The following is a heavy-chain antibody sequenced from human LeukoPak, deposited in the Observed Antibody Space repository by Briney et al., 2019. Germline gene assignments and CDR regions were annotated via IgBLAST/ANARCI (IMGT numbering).Heavy chain of an antibody. CDR2: INPNSGGT. CDR3: ANSHGYSYGYYFDY. Sequence: ASVKVSCKASRYTFTGYYMHWVRQAPGQGLEWMGWINPNSGGTNYAQKFQGRVTMTRDTSISTAYMELSRLRSDDTAVYYCANSHGYSYGYYFDYWGQGTLVTVSS. J-gene: IGHJ4*02. V-gene: IGHV1-2*02. D-gene: IGHD5-18*01. CDR1: RYTFTGYY.